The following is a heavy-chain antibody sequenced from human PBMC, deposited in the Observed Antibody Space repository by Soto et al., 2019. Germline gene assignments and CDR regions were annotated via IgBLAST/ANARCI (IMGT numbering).Heavy chain of an antibody. CDR2: VNAGNGNT. J-gene: IGHJ4*02. Sequence: QVQLVQSGAEVKKPGASVKVSCTASGYTFTSYAIHWVRQAPGQRLEWMGWVNAGNGNTKYSQKLQGRVTITRDTSAGTAYMALSSMRSEDTAVYYCARDVGYNWNLIDYWGQGTLVTVSS. D-gene: IGHD1-20*01. V-gene: IGHV1-3*01. CDR1: GYTFTSYA. CDR3: ARDVGYNWNLIDY.